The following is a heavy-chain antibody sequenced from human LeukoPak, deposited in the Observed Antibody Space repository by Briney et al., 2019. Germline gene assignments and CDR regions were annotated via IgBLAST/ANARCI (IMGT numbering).Heavy chain of an antibody. J-gene: IGHJ6*03. Sequence: PGGSLRLSCAASGFTASSNYMSWIRQPPGKGLEWIGEINHSGSTNYNPSLKSLVTISVDTSKNQFSLKLSSVTAADTAVYYCARGSGVITFGGVIWPVRYYYYMDVWGKGTTVTVSS. CDR1: GFTASSNY. CDR3: ARGSGVITFGGVIWPVRYYYYMDV. CDR2: INHSGST. D-gene: IGHD3-16*02. V-gene: IGHV4-34*01.